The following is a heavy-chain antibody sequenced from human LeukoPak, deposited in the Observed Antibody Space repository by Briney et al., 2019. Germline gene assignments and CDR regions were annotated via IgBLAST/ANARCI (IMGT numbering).Heavy chain of an antibody. Sequence: ASVKVSCKASGYTFTSYYMHWVRQAPGQGLEWMGIINPGGGSTSYAQKFQGRVTMTRDTSTSTVYMELSSLRSEDTAVYYCAREFARDDIDTWGQGTLVTVSS. J-gene: IGHJ5*02. V-gene: IGHV1-46*01. CDR1: GYTFTSYY. CDR3: AREFARDDIDT. CDR2: INPGGGST. D-gene: IGHD3-9*01.